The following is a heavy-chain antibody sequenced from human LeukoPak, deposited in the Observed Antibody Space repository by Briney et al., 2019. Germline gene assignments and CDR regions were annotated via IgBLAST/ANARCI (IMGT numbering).Heavy chain of an antibody. CDR1: GGSISTYY. D-gene: IGHD6-19*01. J-gene: IGHJ5*02. V-gene: IGHV4-59*01. CDR3: ARGGWYKNWFDP. Sequence: SETLSLTCIVSGGSISTYYWSWIRQPPGKGLRWIGYIYDSGSTNYNPSLKSRVTISEDTSKRQFSLKLRSVTAADTAVYYCARGGWYKNWFDPWGQGTLVTVSS. CDR2: IYDSGST.